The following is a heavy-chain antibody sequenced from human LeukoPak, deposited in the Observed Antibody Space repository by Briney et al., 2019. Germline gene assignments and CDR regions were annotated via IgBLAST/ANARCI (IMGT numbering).Heavy chain of an antibody. Sequence: PSETLSLTCTVSGGSISSSSYYWGWIRQPPGKGLEWIGSIYYSGSTYYNPSLKSRVTISVDTSKNQFSLKLSSVTAADTAVYYCARHNEYQQDAFDIWGQGTMVTVSS. CDR2: IYYSGST. V-gene: IGHV4-39*01. CDR1: GGSISSSSYY. CDR3: ARHNEYQQDAFDI. J-gene: IGHJ3*02. D-gene: IGHD2-2*01.